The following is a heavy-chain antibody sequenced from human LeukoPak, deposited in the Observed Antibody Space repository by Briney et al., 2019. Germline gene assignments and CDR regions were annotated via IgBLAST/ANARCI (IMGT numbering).Heavy chain of an antibody. Sequence: PGGSLRLSCAASGFTFSTYAMSWVRQAPGKGLEWVSLIGGSDGRTRYADSVKGRFTISRDNSKNTLYLQMNSLRAEDTAVYYCARDAFGGVIPSYYFDYWGQGTLVTVSS. CDR1: GFTFSTYA. D-gene: IGHD3-16*02. V-gene: IGHV3-23*01. CDR3: ARDAFGGVIPSYYFDY. J-gene: IGHJ4*02. CDR2: IGGSDGRT.